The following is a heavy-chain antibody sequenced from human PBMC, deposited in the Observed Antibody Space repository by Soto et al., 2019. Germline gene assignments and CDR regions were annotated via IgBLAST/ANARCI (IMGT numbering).Heavy chain of an antibody. V-gene: IGHV1-69*13. CDR3: ARDYDFWSGYSQKRNYYYYGMDV. J-gene: IGHJ6*02. CDR2: IIPIFGTA. Sequence: GASVKVSCKASGGTFSSYAISWVRQAPGQGLEWMGGIIPIFGTANYAQKFQGRVTITADESTSTAYMELSSLRSEDTAVYYCARDYDFWSGYSQKRNYYYYGMDVWGQGTTVTVSS. CDR1: GGTFSSYA. D-gene: IGHD3-3*01.